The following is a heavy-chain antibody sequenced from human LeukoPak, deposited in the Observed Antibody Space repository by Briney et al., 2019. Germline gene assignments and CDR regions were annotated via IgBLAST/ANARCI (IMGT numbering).Heavy chain of an antibody. J-gene: IGHJ4*02. D-gene: IGHD1-26*01. V-gene: IGHV1-2*02. Sequence: ASVKVSCNASGYNFTGYYMHWVRQAPGQGLEWMGWINPNSGGTNYAQKFQGRVTMTRDTSISTAYMELSRLRSDDTAVYYCARGTFIVGALASYWGQGTLVTVSS. CDR3: ARGTFIVGALASY. CDR1: GYNFTGYY. CDR2: INPNSGGT.